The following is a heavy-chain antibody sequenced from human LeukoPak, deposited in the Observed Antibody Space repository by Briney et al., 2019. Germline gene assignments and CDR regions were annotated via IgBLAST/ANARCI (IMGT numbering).Heavy chain of an antibody. D-gene: IGHD6-19*01. CDR1: GGSISSGGYY. CDR2: IYYSGTT. CDR3: ATPPHFGSGWYEEFDY. Sequence: SETLSLTCTVSGGSISSGGYYWSWIRQHPGKGLEWIGYIYYSGTTYYNPSLKSRVTISVDTSKNQFSLKLSSVTAADTAVYYCATPPHFGSGWYEEFDYWGQGTLVTVSS. J-gene: IGHJ4*02. V-gene: IGHV4-31*03.